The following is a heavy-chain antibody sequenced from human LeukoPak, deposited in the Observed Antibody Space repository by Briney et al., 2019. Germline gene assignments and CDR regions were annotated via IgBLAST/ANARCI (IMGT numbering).Heavy chain of an antibody. J-gene: IGHJ6*03. CDR2: IIPIFGTA. CDR1: GGTFSSYA. CDR3: ASHLYRRARGDYYYYMDV. V-gene: IGHV1-69*05. D-gene: IGHD3-10*01. Sequence: SVKVSCKASGGTFSSYAISWVRQAPGQGLEWMGRIIPIFGTANYAQKFQGRVTITTDESTSTAYMELSSLRSADTAVYYCASHLYRRARGDYYYYMDVWGKGTTVTVSS.